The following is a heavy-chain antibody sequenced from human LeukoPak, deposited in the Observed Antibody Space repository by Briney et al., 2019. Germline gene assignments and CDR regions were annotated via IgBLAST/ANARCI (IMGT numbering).Heavy chain of an antibody. CDR3: ARGEGRVRGVIRSRNWFDP. D-gene: IGHD3-10*01. J-gene: IGHJ5*02. V-gene: IGHV4-59*12. CDR1: GASISSYY. Sequence: SETLSLTCTVSGASISSYYWSWIRQPPGKGLEWIGYIYYSGSTNYNPSLKSRVTISVDTSKNQLSLKLSSMTAADTAVYYCARGEGRVRGVIRSRNWFDPWGQGTLVTVSS. CDR2: IYYSGST.